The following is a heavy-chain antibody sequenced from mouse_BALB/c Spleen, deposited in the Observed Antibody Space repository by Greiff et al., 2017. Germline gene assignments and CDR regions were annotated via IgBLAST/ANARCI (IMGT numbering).Heavy chain of an antibody. CDR1: GFSLTSYG. J-gene: IGHJ1*01. CDR3: ARESRDLFDGSRNWYFDV. V-gene: IGHV2-9*02. D-gene: IGHD1-1*01. Sequence: QVQLKESGPGLVAPSQSLSITCTVSGFSLTSYGVHWVRQPPGKGLEWLGVIWAGGSTNYNSALMSRLSISKDNSKSQVFLKMNSLQTDDTAMYYCARESRDLFDGSRNWYFDVWGAGTTVTVSS. CDR2: IWAGGST.